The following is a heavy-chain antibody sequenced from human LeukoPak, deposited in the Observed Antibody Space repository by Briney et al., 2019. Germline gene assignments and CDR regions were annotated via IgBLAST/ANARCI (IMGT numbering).Heavy chain of an antibody. CDR3: AREDRVIEYQLLTYVDWFDP. Sequence: ASVKVSCKASGYTLTSYAMNWVRQAPGQGLEWMGWINTNTGNPTYAQGFTGRFVFSLDTSVSTAYLQISSLKAEDTAVYYCAREDRVIEYQLLTYVDWFDPWGQGTLVTVSS. CDR1: GYTLTSYA. D-gene: IGHD2-2*01. J-gene: IGHJ5*02. V-gene: IGHV7-4-1*02. CDR2: INTNTGNP.